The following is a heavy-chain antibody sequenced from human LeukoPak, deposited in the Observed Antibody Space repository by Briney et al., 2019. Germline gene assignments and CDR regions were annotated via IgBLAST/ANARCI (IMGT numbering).Heavy chain of an antibody. J-gene: IGHJ5*02. V-gene: IGHV3-23*01. CDR2: ISGSGGST. CDR1: GFTFSSYA. D-gene: IGHD3-22*01. Sequence: PGGSLRLSCAASGFTFSSYAMSWVRQAPGKGLEWVSAISGSGGSTYYADSVKGRLTISRDNSKNTLYLQMNSLRAEDTAVYYCASRDSSGYHNWFDPWGQGTLVTVSS. CDR3: ASRDSSGYHNWFDP.